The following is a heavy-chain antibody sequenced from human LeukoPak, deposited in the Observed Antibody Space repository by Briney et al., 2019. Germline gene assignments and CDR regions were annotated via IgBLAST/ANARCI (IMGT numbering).Heavy chain of an antibody. CDR3: ARSDWNYPVFDY. Sequence: PGGTLRLSCAASGFTFSSYEMNWVRQAPGKGLEWVSYISSSGSTIYYADSVKGRFTISRDNAKNSLYLQMNSLRAEDTAVYYCARSDWNYPVFDYWGQGTLVTVSS. CDR1: GFTFSSYE. CDR2: ISSSGSTI. V-gene: IGHV3-48*03. D-gene: IGHD1-7*01. J-gene: IGHJ4*02.